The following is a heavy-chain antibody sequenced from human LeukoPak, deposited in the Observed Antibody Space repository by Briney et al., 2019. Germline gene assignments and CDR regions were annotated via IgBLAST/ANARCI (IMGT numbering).Heavy chain of an antibody. CDR3: ARDPRSTNYYDRSGYYGDYFDD. Sequence: ASVKVSCKASGYTFTSYGISWVRQAPGQGLEWMGWISVYDGNTKYAQKLQGRVTMTTDTSTSTAYVELRSLRSDDTAVYYRARDPRSTNYYDRSGYYGDYFDDWGQGTLVTVSS. CDR1: GYTFTSYG. V-gene: IGHV1-18*01. D-gene: IGHD3-22*01. CDR2: ISVYDGNT. J-gene: IGHJ4*02.